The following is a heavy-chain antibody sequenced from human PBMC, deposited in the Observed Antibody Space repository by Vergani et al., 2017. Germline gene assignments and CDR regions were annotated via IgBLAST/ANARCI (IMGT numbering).Heavy chain of an antibody. Sequence: QVQLQESGPGLVKSSQTLSLTCSVSGGSISRGDSYWSWIRQSPGKALEWIGYIYYTGSTKYNPALESRLSISVDMSKNQFSLELRSVTAADTAVYYCARELKSSSWLLINEWFDPGGQGTLVTVSS. CDR3: ARELKSSSWLLINEWFDP. CDR2: IYYTGST. CDR1: GGSISRGDSY. J-gene: IGHJ5*02. V-gene: IGHV4-30-4*08. D-gene: IGHD6-13*01.